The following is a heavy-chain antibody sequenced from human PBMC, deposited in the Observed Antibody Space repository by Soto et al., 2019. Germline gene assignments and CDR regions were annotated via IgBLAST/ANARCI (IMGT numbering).Heavy chain of an antibody. D-gene: IGHD2-2*01. CDR3: AREVIGYCSTTSCPFDY. CDR2: INAYNGDT. V-gene: IGHV1-18*01. CDR1: GYTFTSYG. J-gene: IGHJ4*02. Sequence: ASVKVSCKASGYTFTSYGISWVRQAPGQRLEWMGWINAYNGDTNYAQKVQGRVSMTTDASTSTVYMELRSLRSDDTAVYYCAREVIGYCSTTSCPFDYWGQGTPVTVSS.